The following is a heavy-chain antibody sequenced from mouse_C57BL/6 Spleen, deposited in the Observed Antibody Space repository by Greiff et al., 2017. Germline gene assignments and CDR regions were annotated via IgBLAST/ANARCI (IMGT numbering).Heavy chain of an antibody. J-gene: IGHJ2*01. CDR1: GYTFTDYN. CDR3: ARSTVVATLDFDY. V-gene: IGHV1-22*01. Sequence: VQLQQSGPELVKPGASVKMSCKASGYTFTDYNMHWVKQSHGKSLEWIGYINPNNGGTSYNQKFKGKATLTVNKSSSTAYIELRSLTSEDSAVYYCARSTVVATLDFDYWGQGTTLTVSS. D-gene: IGHD1-1*01. CDR2: INPNNGGT.